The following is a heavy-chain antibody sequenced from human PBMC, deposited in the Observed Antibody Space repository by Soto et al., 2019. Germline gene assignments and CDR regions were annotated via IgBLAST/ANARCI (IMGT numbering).Heavy chain of an antibody. CDR2: IYYSGST. D-gene: IGHD3-9*01. CDR1: GGSISSGGYY. Sequence: SSETLSLTCTVSGGSISSGGYYWSWIRQHPGKGLEWIGYIYYSGSTYYNPSLKSRVTISVDTSKNQFSLKLSSVTAADTAVYYCARVSPLYDILTGYYGGWFDPWGQGTLVTVSS. V-gene: IGHV4-31*03. CDR3: ARVSPLYDILTGYYGGWFDP. J-gene: IGHJ5*02.